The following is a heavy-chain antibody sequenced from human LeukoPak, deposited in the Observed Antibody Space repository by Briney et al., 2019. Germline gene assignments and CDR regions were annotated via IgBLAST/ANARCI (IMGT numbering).Heavy chain of an antibody. CDR1: GFTVSSNY. D-gene: IGHD4-23*01. Sequence: GGSLRLSCAASGFTVSSNYMNWVRQAPGKGLEWVSVIYSSGSTDYADSVKGRFTISRDNSKNTLSLQMNSLRAEDTAVYYCARGGGNLSFDYWGQGTLVTVSS. CDR2: IYSSGST. V-gene: IGHV3-66*01. J-gene: IGHJ4*02. CDR3: ARGGGNLSFDY.